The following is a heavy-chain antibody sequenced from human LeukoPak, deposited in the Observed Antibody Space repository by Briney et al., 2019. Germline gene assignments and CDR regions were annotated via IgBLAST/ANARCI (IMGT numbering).Heavy chain of an antibody. CDR2: VTGNCGST. J-gene: IGHJ4*02. CDR3: AKEVKVLPPAMPYFDS. Sequence: GGSLRLSCAASGFTFSSYAMSCVRQAPGKGLEWVSSVTGNCGSTSYADSVKGLFTISRDNSKNTLYLPMNSLRAEDTAVYYCAKEVKVLPPAMPYFDSWGQGTLVTVSS. CDR1: GFTFSSYA. D-gene: IGHD2-2*01. V-gene: IGHV3-23*01.